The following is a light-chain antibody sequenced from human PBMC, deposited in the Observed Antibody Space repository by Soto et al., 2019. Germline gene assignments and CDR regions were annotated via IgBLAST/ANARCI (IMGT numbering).Light chain of an antibody. V-gene: IGKV3-20*01. CDR1: QSLTNNY. J-gene: IGKJ1*01. CDR2: GAS. CDR3: QQYESVVT. Sequence: EIVLTQSPGTLPLSPGERATLSCRASQSLTNNYYAWYQQKPGRALRLLIDGASNRATGIPDSFSGSGSGTGFTLSISRLGPEDVAVYYCQQYESVVTFGQGTKVHI.